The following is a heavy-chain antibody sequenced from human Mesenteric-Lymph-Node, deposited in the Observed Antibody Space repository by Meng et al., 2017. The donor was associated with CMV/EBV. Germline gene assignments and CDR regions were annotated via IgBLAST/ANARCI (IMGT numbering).Heavy chain of an antibody. CDR3: ARTTYYYDSSGYYYDY. CDR2: IYSGGST. V-gene: IGHV3-66*02. CDR1: GFTVSSHY. D-gene: IGHD3-22*01. J-gene: IGHJ4*02. Sequence: LSLTCAASGFTVSSHYMSWVRQAPGKGLEWVSVIYSGGSTYYADSVKGRFTISRDNSKNTLYLQMNSLRAEDTAVYYCARTTYYYDSSGYYYDYWGQGTLVTVSS.